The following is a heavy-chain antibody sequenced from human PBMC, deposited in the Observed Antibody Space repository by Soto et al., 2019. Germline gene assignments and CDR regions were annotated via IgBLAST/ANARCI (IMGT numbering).Heavy chain of an antibody. V-gene: IGHV1-46*01. J-gene: IGHJ6*02. Sequence: ASVKVSCKASGYTFTSYYMHWVRQAPGQGLEWMGIINPSGGSTSYAQKFQGRVTMTRDTSTSTVYMELSSLRSEDTSVYYCARDAIVVVPAARVYYYYGMDVWGQGTTVTVSS. CDR2: INPSGGST. CDR3: ARDAIVVVPAARVYYYYGMDV. D-gene: IGHD2-2*01. CDR1: GYTFTSYY.